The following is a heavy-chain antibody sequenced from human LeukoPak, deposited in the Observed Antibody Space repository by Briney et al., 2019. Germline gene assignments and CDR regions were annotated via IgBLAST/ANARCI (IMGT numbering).Heavy chain of an antibody. CDR3: ARDPDYGDYALP. Sequence: ASVKVSCKASGYTFTNYGINWVRQAPGQGLEWMGWISGYNGNTNYAQKLQGRVTMTTDTSTSTAYMELRSLRSDDTAVYYCARDPDYGDYALPWGQGTLVTVSS. D-gene: IGHD4-17*01. CDR1: GYTFTNYG. CDR2: ISGYNGNT. J-gene: IGHJ4*02. V-gene: IGHV1-18*01.